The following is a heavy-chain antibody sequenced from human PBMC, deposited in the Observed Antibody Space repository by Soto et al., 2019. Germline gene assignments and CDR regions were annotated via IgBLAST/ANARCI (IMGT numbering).Heavy chain of an antibody. D-gene: IGHD2-2*01. J-gene: IGHJ6*02. Sequence: EVQLLESGGGLVQPGGSLRLSCAASGFTFSSYAMSWVRQAPGKGLEWVSAISGSGGSTYYADSVKGRFTISRDNSKNTLYLQMNSLRAEDTAVYYCAKTHCSSTSCPNQYYYYYGMDVWGQGTTVTVSS. CDR3: AKTHCSSTSCPNQYYYYYGMDV. CDR1: GFTFSSYA. V-gene: IGHV3-23*01. CDR2: ISGSGGST.